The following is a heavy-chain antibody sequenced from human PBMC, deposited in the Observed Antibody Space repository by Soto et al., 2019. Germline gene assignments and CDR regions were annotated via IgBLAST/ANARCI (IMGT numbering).Heavy chain of an antibody. CDR2: IKRKGDSVTP. D-gene: IGHD3-10*01. CDR3: VREYNYYGAVTFGGNYFDY. CDR1: GFTFTDAW. V-gene: IGHV3-15*01. J-gene: IGHJ4*02. Sequence: EVQLVESGGGLVKPGGSLRLSCAASGFTFTDAWMSWVRQAPGKGLEWVGRIKRKGDSVTPDYAAPVKGRFTISRDDSRNTVYLQMNSLRTADSAVYYCVREYNYYGAVTFGGNYFDYWGQGTPVTVSS.